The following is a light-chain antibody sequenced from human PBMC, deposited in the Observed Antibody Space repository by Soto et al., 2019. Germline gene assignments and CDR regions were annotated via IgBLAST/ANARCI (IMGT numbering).Light chain of an antibody. CDR2: AAS. CDR3: QCYDFSHNT. CDR1: QSLRNIY. J-gene: IGKJ2*01. Sequence: EIVLTQSPGTLSLSPGERATLSCRASQSLRNIYLAWYQQRPGQAPRLLIYAASSRATGIPDRFSGSGSGTDFTLTISRLEPEDFAVYYCQCYDFSHNTLGQGTKLEI. V-gene: IGKV3-20*01.